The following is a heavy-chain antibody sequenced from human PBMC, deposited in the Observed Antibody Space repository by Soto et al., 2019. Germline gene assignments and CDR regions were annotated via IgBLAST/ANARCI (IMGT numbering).Heavy chain of an antibody. CDR3: ARGVGMIFGVVRRGYFDY. CDR2: INHSGST. D-gene: IGHD3-3*01. Sequence: SETLSLTCAVYGGSFSGYYWSWIRQPPGKGLEWIGEINHSGSTNYNPSLKSRVTISVDTSKNQFSLKLSSVTAADTAVYYCARGVGMIFGVVRRGYFDYWGQGTLVTVSS. J-gene: IGHJ4*02. V-gene: IGHV4-34*01. CDR1: GGSFSGYY.